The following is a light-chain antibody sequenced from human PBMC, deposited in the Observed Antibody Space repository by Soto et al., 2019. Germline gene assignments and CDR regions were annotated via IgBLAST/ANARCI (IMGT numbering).Light chain of an antibody. CDR1: SSNIGSNT. CDR2: GDH. CDR3: AAWDDSLNGPV. Sequence: QSVLAQPPSASGTPGLRVTISCSGSSSNIGSNTVNWYQHLPGTAPKLLIYGDHHRPSGVPDRFSGSKSGTSASLAIGGLQFEDEADYFCAAWDDSLNGPVFGGGTEHPVL. J-gene: IGLJ2*01. V-gene: IGLV1-44*01.